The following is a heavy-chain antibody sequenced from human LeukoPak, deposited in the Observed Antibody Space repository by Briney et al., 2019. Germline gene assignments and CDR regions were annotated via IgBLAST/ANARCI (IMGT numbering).Heavy chain of an antibody. V-gene: IGHV4-34*01. CDR1: GGSFSGYY. J-gene: IGHJ4*01. CDR2: INHSGST. CDR3: ARAVGYKGFLDY. D-gene: IGHD5-24*01. Sequence: SETLSLTCAVYGGSFSGYYWSWIRQPPGKGLEWTGEINHSGSTNYNPSLKSRVTISVDTSKNQFSLKLSSVTAADTAVYYCARAVGYKGFLDYWGHGTLVTVSS.